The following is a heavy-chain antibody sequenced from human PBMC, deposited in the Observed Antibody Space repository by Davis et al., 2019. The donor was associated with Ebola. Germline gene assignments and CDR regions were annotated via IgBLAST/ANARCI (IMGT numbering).Heavy chain of an antibody. J-gene: IGHJ6*02. D-gene: IGHD4-17*01. CDR3: VKGVRDYGHNGMDV. V-gene: IGHV3-73*01. CDR1: GLTFSGSA. CDR2: IRSKANSYAT. Sequence: GESLKISCAASGLTFSGSAMHWVRQASGKGLEWVGRIRSKANSYATAYAASVKGRFTISRDDSKNTAYLQMNSLRPEDTALYYCVKGVRDYGHNGMDVWGQGTTVIVSS.